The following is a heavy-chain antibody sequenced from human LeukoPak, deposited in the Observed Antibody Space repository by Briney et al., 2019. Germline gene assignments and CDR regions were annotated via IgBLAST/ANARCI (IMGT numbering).Heavy chain of an antibody. V-gene: IGHV3-11*01. CDR1: GFTFSDYY. CDR3: ARGLIAAAGTIDY. CDR2: ISSSGSTI. J-gene: IGHJ4*02. Sequence: NPGGSLRLSCAASGFTFSDYYMSWIRQAPGKGLEWVSYISSSGSTIYYADSVKDRFTISRDNAKNSLYLQMNSLRAEDTAVYYCARGLIAAAGTIDYWGQGTLVTVSS. D-gene: IGHD6-13*01.